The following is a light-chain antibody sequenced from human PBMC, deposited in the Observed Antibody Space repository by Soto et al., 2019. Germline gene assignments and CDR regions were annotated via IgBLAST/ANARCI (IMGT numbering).Light chain of an antibody. CDR1: QTVRNNY. CDR2: GAS. Sequence: EFVLTQSPGTLSLSPGERATLSCRASQTVRNNYLAWYQQKAGQPPRLLIYGASTRATGIPGRFSGSGSGTDFTLTISRLEPEDFAVYYCQQYGSSGTFGQGTKVDIK. J-gene: IGKJ1*01. CDR3: QQYGSSGT. V-gene: IGKV3-20*01.